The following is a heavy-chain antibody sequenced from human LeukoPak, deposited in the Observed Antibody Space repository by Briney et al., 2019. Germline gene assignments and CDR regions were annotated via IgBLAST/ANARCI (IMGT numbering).Heavy chain of an antibody. J-gene: IGHJ2*01. Sequence: PSETLSLTCTVSGGSISSGGYYWSWIRQPPGKGLEWIGYIYHSGSTYYNPSLKSRVTISVDRSKNQFSLKLSSVTAADTAVYYVARRVNEAAHPYWNSDFGGRGPLATVS. CDR1: GGSISSGGYY. CDR2: IYHSGST. D-gene: IGHD1-1*01. CDR3: ARRVNEAAHPYWNSDF. V-gene: IGHV4-30-2*01.